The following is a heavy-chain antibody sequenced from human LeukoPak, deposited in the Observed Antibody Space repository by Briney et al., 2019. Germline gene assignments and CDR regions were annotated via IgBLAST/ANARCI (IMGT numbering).Heavy chain of an antibody. V-gene: IGHV3-21*01. Sequence: PGGSLRLSCAASGFTFSSYWMNWVRQAPGKGLEWVSSISSSSSYIYYADSVKGRFTISRDNAKNSLYLQMNSLRAEDTAVYYCARYYYDSSGYYYRWFDPWGQGTLVTVSS. CDR2: ISSSSSYI. CDR3: ARYYYDSSGYYYRWFDP. D-gene: IGHD3-22*01. CDR1: GFTFSSYW. J-gene: IGHJ5*02.